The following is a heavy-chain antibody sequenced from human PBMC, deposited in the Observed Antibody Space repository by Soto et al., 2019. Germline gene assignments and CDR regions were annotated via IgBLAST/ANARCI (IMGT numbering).Heavy chain of an antibody. D-gene: IGHD6-19*01. J-gene: IGHJ5*02. CDR3: AKQGSGAGRGWFDP. CDR2: IYYSGST. Sequence: QLQLQESGPGLVKPSETLSLTCTVSGDSISSGSFYWGWIRQPPGKGLEWIGSIYYSGSTYYNSSLKSRVTISVDTSKNQFSVRPTSVIAADTAMYYCAKQGSGAGRGWFDPWGQGTLVTVSS. CDR1: GDSISSGSFY. V-gene: IGHV4-39*01.